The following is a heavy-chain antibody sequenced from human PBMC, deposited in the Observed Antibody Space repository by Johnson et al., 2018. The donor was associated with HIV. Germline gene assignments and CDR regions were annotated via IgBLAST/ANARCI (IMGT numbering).Heavy chain of an antibody. Sequence: QVQLVESGGGLIQPGGSLRLSCAASGFAFSRFAMHWVRQVPDKGLEWVAVISYDGSNKYYADSVKGRFTISRDNSKNTLYLQMNSLRAEDTAVYYCARGVGSGWYFEIGDDAFDIWGQGTMVTVSS. D-gene: IGHD6-19*01. J-gene: IGHJ3*02. CDR1: GFAFSRFA. CDR2: ISYDGSNK. V-gene: IGHV3-30*03. CDR3: ARGVGSGWYFEIGDDAFDI.